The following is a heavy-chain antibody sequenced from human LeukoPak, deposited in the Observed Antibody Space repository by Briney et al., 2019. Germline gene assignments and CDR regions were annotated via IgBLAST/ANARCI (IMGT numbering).Heavy chain of an antibody. V-gene: IGHV1-69*05. J-gene: IGHJ4*02. CDR1: GGTFSSYA. CDR2: IIPIFGTA. CDR3: ARDRGPIYCSSTSCAPAGFDY. Sequence: SVKVSCKASGGTFSSYAISWVRQAPGQGLERMGGIIPIFGTANYAQKFQGRVTITTDESTSTAYMELSSLRSEDTAVYYCARDRGPIYCSSTSCAPAGFDYWGQGTLVTVSS. D-gene: IGHD2-2*01.